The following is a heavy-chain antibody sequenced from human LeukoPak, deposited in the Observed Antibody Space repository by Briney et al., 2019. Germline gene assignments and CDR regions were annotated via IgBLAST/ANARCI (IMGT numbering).Heavy chain of an antibody. D-gene: IGHD1-26*01. CDR1: GYSFTSYW. CDR3: ANILVRAFDI. J-gene: IGHJ3*02. Sequence: GESPKISCKASGYSFTSYWIGWVRQKPGKGLQWLGIIYPSDSDTTYSPSFQGQVTISADKYISTAYLQWSSLKASDTAMYYCANILVRAFDIWGQGTMVTVSS. V-gene: IGHV5-51*01. CDR2: IYPSDSDT.